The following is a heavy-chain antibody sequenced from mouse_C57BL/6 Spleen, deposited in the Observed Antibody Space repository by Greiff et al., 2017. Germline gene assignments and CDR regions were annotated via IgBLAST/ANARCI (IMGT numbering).Heavy chain of an antibody. Sequence: EVQRVESGEGLVKPGGSLKLSCAASGFTFSSYAMSWVRQTPEKRLEWVAYISSGGDYIYYADTVKGRFTISRDNARNPLYLQMSSLKSEDTAMYYCTRITTVVAPTFDYWGQGTTLTVSS. CDR3: TRITTVVAPTFDY. D-gene: IGHD1-1*01. CDR2: ISSGGDYI. V-gene: IGHV5-9-1*02. J-gene: IGHJ2*01. CDR1: GFTFSSYA.